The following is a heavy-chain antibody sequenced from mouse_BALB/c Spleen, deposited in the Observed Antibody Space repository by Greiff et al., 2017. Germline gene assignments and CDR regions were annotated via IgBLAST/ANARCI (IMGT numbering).Heavy chain of an antibody. D-gene: IGHD2-14*01. CDR3: ARAYYRYFDY. J-gene: IGHJ2*01. CDR2: INSNGGST. V-gene: IGHV5-6-3*01. CDR1: GFTFSSYG. Sequence: EVKLEESGGGLVQPGGSLKLSCAASGFTFSSYGMSWVRQTPDKRLELVATINSNGGSTYYPDSVKGRFTISRDNAKNTLYLQMSSLKSEDTAMYYCARAYYRYFDYWGQGTTLTVSS.